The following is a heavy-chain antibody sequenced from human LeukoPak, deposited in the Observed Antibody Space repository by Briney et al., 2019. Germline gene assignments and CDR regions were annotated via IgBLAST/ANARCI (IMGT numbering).Heavy chain of an antibody. V-gene: IGHV3-33*08. CDR1: GFTFSSYG. Sequence: QPGGSLRLSCAASGFTFSSYGMHWVRQAPGKGLEWVAVIWYDGSNKYYAESVKGRFTISRDNSKNTLYLQMNSLRAEDTAVYYCARDERYFDWSFALDYWGQGTLVTVSS. D-gene: IGHD3-9*01. CDR3: ARDERYFDWSFALDY. J-gene: IGHJ4*02. CDR2: IWYDGSNK.